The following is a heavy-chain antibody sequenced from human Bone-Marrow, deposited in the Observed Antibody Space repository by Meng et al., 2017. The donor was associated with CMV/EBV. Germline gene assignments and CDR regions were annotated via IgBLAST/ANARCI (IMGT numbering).Heavy chain of an antibody. D-gene: IGHD3-22*01. V-gene: IGHV3-13*01. CDR1: GFTFSSYD. CDR2: IGTTGDT. CDR3: SSPPTYYYNSSGYYHRDY. Sequence: GESLKISCAASGFTFSSYDFHWVRQATGKGLEWVSAIGTTGDTYYPDSVKGRFTVSRDNVKNSLYLQMSSLRAEDTAVYYCSSPPTYYYNSSGYYHRDYWGQGTLVTVSS. J-gene: IGHJ4*02.